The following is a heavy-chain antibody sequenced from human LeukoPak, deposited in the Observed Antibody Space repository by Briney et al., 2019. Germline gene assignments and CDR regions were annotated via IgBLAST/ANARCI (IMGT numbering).Heavy chain of an antibody. D-gene: IGHD2-8*01. CDR2: IRSKTDNYAT. Sequence: GGPLRFSWGPSGLTFGGLTMHWVRQASGKGREWVGRIRSKTDNYATSYAASVKGRFTISRDDSKNTAYLQMNSLEIEDTAVYFCAGHGTFTNYYYTMDVWGQGTTVTVSS. CDR1: GLTFGGLT. CDR3: AGHGTFTNYYYTMDV. V-gene: IGHV3-73*01. J-gene: IGHJ6*02.